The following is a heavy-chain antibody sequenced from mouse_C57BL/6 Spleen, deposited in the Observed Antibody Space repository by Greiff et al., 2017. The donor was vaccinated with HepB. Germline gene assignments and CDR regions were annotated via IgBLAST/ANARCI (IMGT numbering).Heavy chain of an antibody. CDR2: IYPGSGST. V-gene: IGHV1-55*01. J-gene: IGHJ4*01. Sequence: QVQLQQSGAELVKPGASVKMSCKASGYTFTSYWITWVKQRPGQGLEWIGDIYPGSGSTNYNEKFKSKATLTVDTSSSTAYMQLSSLTSEDSAVYYCARKGGNYDAMDYWGQGTSVTVSS. D-gene: IGHD2-1*01. CDR3: ARKGGNYDAMDY. CDR1: GYTFTSYW.